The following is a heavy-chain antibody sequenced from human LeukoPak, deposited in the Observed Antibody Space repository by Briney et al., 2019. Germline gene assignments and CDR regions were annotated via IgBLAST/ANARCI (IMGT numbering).Heavy chain of an antibody. Sequence: SETLSLTCTVSGGSISSYYWSWIRQPSGKGLEWIGYIYYSGSTNYNPSLKSRVTISIDTSKNQFSLKLSSVTAADTAVYYCARLPGIAVVNDAFDIWGQGTMVTVSS. CDR2: IYYSGST. V-gene: IGHV4-59*08. CDR1: GGSISSYY. CDR3: ARLPGIAVVNDAFDI. D-gene: IGHD6-19*01. J-gene: IGHJ3*02.